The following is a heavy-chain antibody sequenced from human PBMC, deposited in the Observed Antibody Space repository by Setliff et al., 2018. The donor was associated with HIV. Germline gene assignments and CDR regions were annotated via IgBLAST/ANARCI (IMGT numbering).Heavy chain of an antibody. CDR2: FDPTGTYT. V-gene: IGHV3-23*05. CDR1: GLTLSTYS. CDR3: AQVDDGQCNTFNCRDFDY. D-gene: IGHD1-1*01. Sequence: PGGSLRLSCAASGLTLSTYSMSWVRQAPGKGLEWVSAFDPTGTYTYYADAVKGRFTISRDNFRNTLSLQMHSLTAEDSAIYYCAQVDDGQCNTFNCRDFDYWGRGTLVTVSS. J-gene: IGHJ4*02.